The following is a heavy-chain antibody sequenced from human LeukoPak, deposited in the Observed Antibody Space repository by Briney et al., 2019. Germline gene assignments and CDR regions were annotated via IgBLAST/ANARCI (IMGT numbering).Heavy chain of an antibody. CDR2: INPNSGDT. CDR1: GYTFTGYY. D-gene: IGHD1-26*01. J-gene: IGHJ4*02. CDR3: ARDAWLVGATNLYYFDY. V-gene: IGHV1-2*02. Sequence: ASVKVSCKSSGYTFTGYYMHWVRQAPGQGLEWMGWINPNSGDTNYAQKFQGRVTMTRDTSISTAYMELSSLTSDDTAVYYCARDAWLVGATNLYYFDYWGRGTLVTVSS.